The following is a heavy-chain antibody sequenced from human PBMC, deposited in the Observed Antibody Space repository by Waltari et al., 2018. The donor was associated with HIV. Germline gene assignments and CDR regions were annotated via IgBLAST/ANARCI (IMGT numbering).Heavy chain of an antibody. CDR2: ISYDGIEK. V-gene: IGHV3-30*01. D-gene: IGHD3-10*01. CDR1: GFTFRNYA. J-gene: IGHJ4*02. Sequence: QVQLVESGGGVVQPGRSLRLSCAASGFTFRNYAIHWVRQAPGKGLEWVTVISYDGIEKFYADSVKGRFTISRDNSKNTLYLQMNSLRAEDMAVYYCARGRGGPDYWGQGTRVTVSS. CDR3: ARGRGGPDY.